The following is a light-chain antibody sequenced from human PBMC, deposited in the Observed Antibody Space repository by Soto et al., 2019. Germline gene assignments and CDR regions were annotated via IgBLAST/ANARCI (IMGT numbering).Light chain of an antibody. J-gene: IGLJ1*01. V-gene: IGLV1-51*01. CDR1: SSNIGNNF. Sequence: QSVLTQPPSVSAAPGQTVSISCSGSSSNIGNNFVSWYQHLPGTAPKLLILANDKRPSGIPDRFSGSKSDTSATLGIIALQTGDEADYDCATWETTLSVDVFGTGTKVTVL. CDR2: AND. CDR3: ATWETTLSVDV.